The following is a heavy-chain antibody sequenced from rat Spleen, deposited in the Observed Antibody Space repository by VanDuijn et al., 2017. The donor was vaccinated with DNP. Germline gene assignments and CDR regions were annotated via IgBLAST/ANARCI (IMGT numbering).Heavy chain of an antibody. CDR2: MQSGGGT. CDR3: VRHIKYTGDVGALDD. Sequence: QVQLKESGPGLVQPSETLSLTCTVSGFSLTTYHVHWVRQPPGKGLAWMGRMQSGGGTDYNSALKYRLSISRDTSKSQVFLKMNSLQPEDTGTYYCVRHIKYTGDVGALDDWGQGTLVTVSS. V-gene: IGHV2-27*01. D-gene: IGHD1-1*01. CDR1: GFSLTTYH. J-gene: IGHJ3*01.